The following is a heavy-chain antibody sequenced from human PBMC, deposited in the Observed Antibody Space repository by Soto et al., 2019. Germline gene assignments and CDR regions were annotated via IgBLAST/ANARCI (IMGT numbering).Heavy chain of an antibody. Sequence: SETLSLTCTVSGGSINDGSYHWSWLRQHPGKGLEFIGYIFYTGSKYHNPSLETRVTMSADTSNNEVSLRLHSLTAADTAVYYCARLDYGVSAFDLWGREPWSPSPQ. CDR2: IFYTGSK. CDR3: ARLDYGVSAFDL. V-gene: IGHV4-31*03. CDR1: GGSINDGSYH. D-gene: IGHD4-17*01. J-gene: IGHJ4*02.